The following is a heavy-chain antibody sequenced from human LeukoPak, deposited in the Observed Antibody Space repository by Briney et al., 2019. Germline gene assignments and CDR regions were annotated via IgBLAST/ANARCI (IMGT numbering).Heavy chain of an antibody. V-gene: IGHV1-3*04. J-gene: IGHJ4*02. D-gene: IGHD2-2*01. CDR2: ILTGNGNT. CDR1: GYTFTSYA. CDR3: ARAACTWSCFNY. Sequence: ASVKVSCKASGYTFTSYAIQWVRQAPGQRLEWMGWILTGNGNTKYSQKFQDRVTITRDTFASTVYMELSSLRSEDTAVYYCARAACTWSCFNYWGQGILVTVSS.